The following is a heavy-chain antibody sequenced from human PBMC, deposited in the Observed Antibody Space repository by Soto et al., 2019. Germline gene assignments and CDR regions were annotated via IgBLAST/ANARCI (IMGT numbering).Heavy chain of an antibody. J-gene: IGHJ4*02. V-gene: IGHV3-30*18. CDR1: GFTFRSYG. Sequence: QVQLVVSGGGVVQPGRSLRLSCAASGFTFRSYGMHWVRQVPGKGLEWVAVITHDGNTQYYADYVKGRFTISRDNSKNTLYLQMNSLRAEDTAAESCAKDREDTAMIFDSWGQGTLVTVSS. CDR2: ITHDGNTQ. D-gene: IGHD5-18*01. CDR3: AKDREDTAMIFDS.